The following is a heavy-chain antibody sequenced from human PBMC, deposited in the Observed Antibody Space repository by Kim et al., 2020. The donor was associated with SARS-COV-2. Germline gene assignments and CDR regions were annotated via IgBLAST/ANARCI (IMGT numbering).Heavy chain of an antibody. D-gene: IGHD3-10*01. Sequence: DSVNGRVTISRNNSKNTLYLQMNSLRAEDTAVYYCAKDHYYGSGSSQFDYWGLGTLVTVSS. CDR3: AKDHYYGSGSSQFDY. V-gene: IGHV3-23*01. J-gene: IGHJ4*02.